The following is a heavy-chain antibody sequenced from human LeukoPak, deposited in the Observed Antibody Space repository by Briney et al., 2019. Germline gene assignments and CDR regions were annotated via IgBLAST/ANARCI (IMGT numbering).Heavy chain of an antibody. D-gene: IGHD1-26*01. Sequence: GGSLRLSCAASGFTFSSYGMHWVRQAPGKGLEWVAVIWYDGTNKYYADSVKGRFTISRDNSKNTLYLQMNSLRAEDTAVYYCARDRLSTGVACGSDYWGQGTLVTVSS. J-gene: IGHJ4*02. V-gene: IGHV3-33*01. CDR3: ARDRLSTGVACGSDY. CDR1: GFTFSSYG. CDR2: IWYDGTNK.